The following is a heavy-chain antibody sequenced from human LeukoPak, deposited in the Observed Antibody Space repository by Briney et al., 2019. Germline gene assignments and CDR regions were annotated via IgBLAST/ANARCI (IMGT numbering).Heavy chain of an antibody. CDR2: ISNSGRI. J-gene: IGHJ4*02. V-gene: IGHV3-NL1*01. CDR1: GFTFSTYA. Sequence: GGSLRLSCATSGFTFSTYAFSWVRQAPGKGLEWVADISNSGRIHYADSVKGRFTISRDNSKNALYLQMNSLRAEDTAVYYCAKDGSYYGGYFDYWGQGTLVTVSS. D-gene: IGHD1-26*01. CDR3: AKDGSYYGGYFDY.